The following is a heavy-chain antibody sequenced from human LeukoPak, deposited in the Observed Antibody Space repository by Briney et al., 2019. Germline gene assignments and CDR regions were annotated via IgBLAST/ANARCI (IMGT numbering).Heavy chain of an antibody. CDR3: ARLNAVAGSFDY. V-gene: IGHV1-46*01. J-gene: IGHJ4*02. D-gene: IGHD6-19*01. Sequence: ASVKVSCKASGHTFTSYHMHWVRQAPGQGLEWMGIINPSGGSTSYAQKFQGRVTMTRDTSTSTVYMELRSLRSDDTAVYYCARLNAVAGSFDYWGQGTLVTVSS. CDR2: INPSGGST. CDR1: GHTFTSYH.